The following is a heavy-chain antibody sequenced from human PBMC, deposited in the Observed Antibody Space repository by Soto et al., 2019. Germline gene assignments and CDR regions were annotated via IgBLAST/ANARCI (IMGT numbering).Heavy chain of an antibody. CDR1: GFTFSSYA. J-gene: IGHJ6*02. CDR2: ISYDGSNK. V-gene: IGHV3-30*18. Sequence: QVQLVESGGGVVQPGRSMRLSCAASGFTFSSYAMHWVRQVPGKGLEWVALISYDGSNKYYEDSVEGRFIISRDNSKKTLYLQMNSLRVEDTAVYYCAKDYGDYVNYYGLDVWGQGTTVTVSS. D-gene: IGHD4-17*01. CDR3: AKDYGDYVNYYGLDV.